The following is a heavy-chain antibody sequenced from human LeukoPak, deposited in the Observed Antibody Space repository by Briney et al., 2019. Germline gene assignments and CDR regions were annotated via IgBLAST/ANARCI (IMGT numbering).Heavy chain of an antibody. CDR2: FDPEDGET. V-gene: IGHV1-24*01. CDR3: ATVYYYDSSGYPYYFDY. D-gene: IGHD3-22*01. CDR1: GYTLTELS. Sequence: ASVKVSCKVSGYTLTELSMHWVRQAPGKGLEWMGGFDPEDGETIYAQKFQGRVTMTEDTSTDTAYMELSSLRSEDTAVYYCATVYYYDSSGYPYYFDYWGQGTLVTVSS. J-gene: IGHJ4*02.